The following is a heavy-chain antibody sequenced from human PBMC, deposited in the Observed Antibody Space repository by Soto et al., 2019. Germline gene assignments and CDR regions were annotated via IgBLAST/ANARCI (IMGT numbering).Heavy chain of an antibody. CDR3: AKERTSSTYDGMDV. D-gene: IGHD6-6*01. V-gene: IGHV3-23*01. J-gene: IGHJ6*02. CDR2: LTWGGSA. CDR1: GFTFSDYG. Sequence: EVQLLESGGGLIQPGGSLRLSCAGSGFTFSDYGMNWVRQALGKGLEWVSGLTWGGSAYYAESVRGRFTISRDNSKSILYVQMNSLRVEDTAVYYCAKERTSSTYDGMDVWGQGTPVTVSS.